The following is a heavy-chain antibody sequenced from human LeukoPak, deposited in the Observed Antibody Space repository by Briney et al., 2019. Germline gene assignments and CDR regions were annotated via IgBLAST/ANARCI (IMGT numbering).Heavy chain of an antibody. CDR1: GGTFSSYA. J-gene: IGHJ4*02. CDR2: IIPILGIA. CDR3: ARVPSSLDYYDSSGPRDY. D-gene: IGHD3-22*01. Sequence: ASVKVSCKASGGTFSSYAISWVRQAPGQGLEWMGRIIPILGIANYAQKFQGRVTITADKSTSTAYMELSSLRSEDTAVYYCARVPSSLDYYDSSGPRDYWGQGTLVTVSS. V-gene: IGHV1-69*04.